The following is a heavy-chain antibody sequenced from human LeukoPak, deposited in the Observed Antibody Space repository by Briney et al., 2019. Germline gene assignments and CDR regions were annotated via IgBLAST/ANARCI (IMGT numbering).Heavy chain of an antibody. Sequence: SETLSLTCAVYGGSFSGYYWSWIRQPPGKGLEWIGEINHSGSTNYNPSLKSRVTISVDTSKNQFSLKLSSVTAADTAVYYCARGTTRYCSSTSCYASYFDYWGQGTLVTVSS. CDR1: GGSFSGYY. CDR2: INHSGST. J-gene: IGHJ4*02. V-gene: IGHV4-34*01. CDR3: ARGTTRYCSSTSCYASYFDY. D-gene: IGHD2-2*01.